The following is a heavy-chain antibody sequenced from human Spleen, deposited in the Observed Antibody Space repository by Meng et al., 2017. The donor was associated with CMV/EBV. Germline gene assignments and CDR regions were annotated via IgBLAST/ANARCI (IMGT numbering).Heavy chain of an antibody. CDR3: ARLRGPTPSGNAFDI. J-gene: IGHJ3*02. Sequence: GESLKIPCAASGFTFDDYGMSWVRQVSGKGLEWVSGIRWNGVTTGYVDSVKGRFTISRDNAKNSLYLQMNSLRAEDTALYYCARLRGPTPSGNAFDIWGQGTMVTVSS. CDR2: IRWNGVTT. V-gene: IGHV3-20*04. CDR1: GFTFDDYG. D-gene: IGHD1-26*01.